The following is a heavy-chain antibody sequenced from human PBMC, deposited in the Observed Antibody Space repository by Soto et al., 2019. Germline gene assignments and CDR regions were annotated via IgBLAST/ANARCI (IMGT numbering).Heavy chain of an antibody. J-gene: IGHJ6*02. Sequence: QITLMESGPTLVKPTQTLTLTCTFSGLSLNTGGVGVGWIRQPPGKALEWLALIHWDDDKRYSPSLRSRLTITKDTSENQVVLTMTDMDPVDTATYYCTHSRCGGDCLQSYSSHYYYGVDVWGLGTTVTVSS. CDR3: THSRCGGDCLQSYSSHYYYGVDV. V-gene: IGHV2-5*02. CDR2: IHWDDDK. D-gene: IGHD2-21*02. CDR1: GLSLNTGGVG.